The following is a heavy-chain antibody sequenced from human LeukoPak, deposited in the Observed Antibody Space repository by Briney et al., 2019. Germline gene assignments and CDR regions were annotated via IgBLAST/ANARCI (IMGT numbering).Heavy chain of an antibody. Sequence: PSETLSLTCAVYGGSFSGYYWSWIRQPPGKGLEWMGEINHSGSTNYNPSLKSRVTISVDTSKNQFSLKLSSVTAADTAVYYCARAGIVVVPAARLGSWFDPWGQGTLVTVSS. CDR1: GGSFSGYY. D-gene: IGHD2-2*01. CDR2: INHSGST. CDR3: ARAGIVVVPAARLGSWFDP. J-gene: IGHJ5*02. V-gene: IGHV4-34*01.